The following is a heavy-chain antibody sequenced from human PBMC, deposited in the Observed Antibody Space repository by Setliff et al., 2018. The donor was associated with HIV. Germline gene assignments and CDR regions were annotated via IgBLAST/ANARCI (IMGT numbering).Heavy chain of an antibody. CDR3: ARRNTMVRGIIIDPYDAFDM. CDR1: GSISSSNYY. CDR2: IYDTGST. J-gene: IGHJ3*02. Sequence: GSISSSNYYWGWIRQPPGKGLQWIGSIYDTGSTYYNPSLKSRVTISVDTSKNQFSLNLSSVTATDTAVYYCARRNTMVRGIIIDPYDAFDMWGQGTVVTVSS. D-gene: IGHD3-10*01. V-gene: IGHV4-39*01.